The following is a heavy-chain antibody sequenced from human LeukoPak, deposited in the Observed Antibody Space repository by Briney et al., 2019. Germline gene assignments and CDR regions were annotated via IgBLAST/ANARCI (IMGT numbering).Heavy chain of an antibody. CDR2: ISSSSSTI. CDR1: GFTFSSYS. CDR3: ARERDPSHDYGDYVSNDAFDI. Sequence: GGSLRLSCAASGFTFSSYSMNWVRQAPGKGLEWVSYISSSSSTIYYADSVKGRFTISRDNAKNSLYLQMNSLRAEDTAVYYCARERDPSHDYGDYVSNDAFDIWGQGTMVTVSS. J-gene: IGHJ3*02. V-gene: IGHV3-48*01. D-gene: IGHD4-17*01.